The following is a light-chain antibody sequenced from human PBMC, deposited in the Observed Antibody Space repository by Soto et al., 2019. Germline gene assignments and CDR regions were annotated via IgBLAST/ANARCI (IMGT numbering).Light chain of an antibody. Sequence: EIVLTQSPGTLSLSPGERATLSRRASQSLSTNSLAWYQQKPGQTPRLLIYAASTRDTDIPDRFNGSGSGTDFALTISRLEPEDFALYYCQQYDASPLTFGPGTKVD. CDR2: AAS. CDR3: QQYDASPLT. J-gene: IGKJ3*01. V-gene: IGKV3-20*01. CDR1: QSLSTNS.